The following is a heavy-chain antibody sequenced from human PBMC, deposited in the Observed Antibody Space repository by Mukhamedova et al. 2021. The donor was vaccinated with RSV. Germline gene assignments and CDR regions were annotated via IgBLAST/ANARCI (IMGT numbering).Heavy chain of an antibody. J-gene: IGHJ3*02. D-gene: IGHD3-22*01. V-gene: IGHV4-39*01. Sequence: SGWIRQTPGKGVEWIASIYYSGDIYYHPSLKSRVTIFLDTSKNLLSRKLISVTAADSAVYYRAKHLSVGGGGYYLEAFDIWGLG. CDR3: AKHLSVGGGGYYLEAFDI. CDR2: IYYSGDI.